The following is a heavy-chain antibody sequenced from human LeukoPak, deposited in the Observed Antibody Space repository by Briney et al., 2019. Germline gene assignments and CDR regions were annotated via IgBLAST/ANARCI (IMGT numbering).Heavy chain of an antibody. CDR2: IYYSGST. J-gene: IGHJ4*02. Sequence: SETLSLTCTVSGGSISSSSYYWGWLRQPPGKGLEWIGSIYYSGSTYYNPSLKSRVTISVDTSKNQFSLKLSSVTAADTAVYYCASISITIFGVVIGLDYWGQGTLVTVSS. CDR1: GGSISSSSYY. V-gene: IGHV4-39*01. CDR3: ASISITIFGVVIGLDY. D-gene: IGHD3-3*01.